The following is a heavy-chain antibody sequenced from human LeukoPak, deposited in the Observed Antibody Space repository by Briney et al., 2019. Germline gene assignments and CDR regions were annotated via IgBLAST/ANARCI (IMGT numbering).Heavy chain of an antibody. D-gene: IGHD3-10*01. J-gene: IGHJ4*02. Sequence: SVKVSCKASGGTFSSYAISWVRQAPGQGLEWMGGIIPIFGTANYAQKFQGRVTITADESTSTAYMELSSLRSEDTAVYYCAREENYGSGSYYYWGQGTLVTVSS. CDR2: IIPIFGTA. CDR1: GGTFSSYA. V-gene: IGHV1-69*13. CDR3: AREENYGSGSYYY.